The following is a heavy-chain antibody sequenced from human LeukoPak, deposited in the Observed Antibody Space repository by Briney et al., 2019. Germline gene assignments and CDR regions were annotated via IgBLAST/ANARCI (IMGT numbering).Heavy chain of an antibody. D-gene: IGHD5-18*01. J-gene: IGHJ4*02. V-gene: IGHV3-30*03. CDR2: ISSDGSTV. Sequence: GGSLRLSCAASGFAFSSYGMHWVRQAPGKGLEWVAVISSDGSTVYYAGSVKGRFTISRDNSKNTVYLQMDSLRAEDTALFFCTRAGRYSYGLWYYFDYWGQGALVTVSP. CDR3: TRAGRYSYGLWYYFDY. CDR1: GFAFSSYG.